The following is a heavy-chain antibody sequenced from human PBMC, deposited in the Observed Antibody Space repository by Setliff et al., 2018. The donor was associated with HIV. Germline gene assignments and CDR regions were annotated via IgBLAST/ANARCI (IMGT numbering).Heavy chain of an antibody. CDR1: GGSISSRSFY. V-gene: IGHV4-39*07. CDR2: IKHSGST. D-gene: IGHD1-26*01. Sequence: SETLSLTCTVSGGSISSRSFYWTWIRQPPGKGLEWIGEIKHSGSTNYNPSLKSRVTISVDTAKNQFSLNLTSVTAADTAVYYCARGGFKWSGSYADYWGQGTLVTVSS. J-gene: IGHJ4*02. CDR3: ARGGFKWSGSYADY.